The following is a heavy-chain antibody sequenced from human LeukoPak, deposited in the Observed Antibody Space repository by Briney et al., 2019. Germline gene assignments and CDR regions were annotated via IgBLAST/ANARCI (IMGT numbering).Heavy chain of an antibody. Sequence: PGRSLRLSCAASGFTFGSYAMHWVRQAPGKGLEWVAVISYDGSNKYYADSVKGRFTISRDNSKNTLYLQMNSLRAEDAAVYYCARDPLGSPTYYFDYWGQGTLVTVSS. CDR3: ARDPLGSPTYYFDY. CDR2: ISYDGSNK. V-gene: IGHV3-30*04. J-gene: IGHJ4*02. D-gene: IGHD7-27*01. CDR1: GFTFGSYA.